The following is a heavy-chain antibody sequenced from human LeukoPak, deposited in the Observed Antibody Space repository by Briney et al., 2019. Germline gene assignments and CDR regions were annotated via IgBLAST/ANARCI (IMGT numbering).Heavy chain of an antibody. CDR3: ARVRAYYDSSGYAVSDAFDI. CDR1: GFTFSSYW. V-gene: IGHV3-74*01. D-gene: IGHD3-22*01. J-gene: IGHJ3*02. Sequence: GGSLRLSCAASGFTFSSYWMHWVRQAPGKGLVWVSRINSDGSSTSYADSVKGRFTISRDNAKNSLYLQMNSLRAEDTAVYYCARVRAYYDSSGYAVSDAFDIWGKGTTVTISS. CDR2: INSDGSST.